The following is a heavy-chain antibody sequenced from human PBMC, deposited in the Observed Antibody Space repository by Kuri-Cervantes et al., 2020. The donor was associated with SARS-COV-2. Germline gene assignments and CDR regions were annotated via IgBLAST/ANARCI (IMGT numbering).Heavy chain of an antibody. V-gene: IGHV1-24*01. CDR3: TTDIMITFGGVIVRDY. J-gene: IGHJ4*02. D-gene: IGHD3-16*02. CDR1: GYTLTELS. Sequence: ASVKVSCKVSGYTLTELSMHWVRQAPGKGLEWMGGFDPEDGETIYAQKFQGRVTMTEDTSTDTAYMELSSLRSEDTAVYYCTTDIMITFGGVIVRDYWGQGTLVTVSS. CDR2: FDPEDGET.